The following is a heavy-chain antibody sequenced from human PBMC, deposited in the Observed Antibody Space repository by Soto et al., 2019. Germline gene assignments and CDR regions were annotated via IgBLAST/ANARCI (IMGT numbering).Heavy chain of an antibody. CDR2: ISAYNGNT. CDR3: ARDNQAAAACTTEPIDY. Sequence: ASVKVSCKASGYTFTSYGISWLRQAPGQGLEWMGWISAYNGNTNYAQKLQGRVTMTTDTSTSTAYMELRSLRSDDTAVYYCARDNQAAAACTTEPIDYWGQGTLVTVSS. V-gene: IGHV1-18*01. CDR1: GYTFTSYG. D-gene: IGHD6-13*01. J-gene: IGHJ4*02.